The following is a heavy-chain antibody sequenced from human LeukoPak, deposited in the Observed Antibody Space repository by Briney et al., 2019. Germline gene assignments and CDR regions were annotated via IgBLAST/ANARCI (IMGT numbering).Heavy chain of an antibody. CDR1: GFTFSSYS. Sequence: PGGSLRLSCAASGFTFSSYSMNWVRQAPGKGLEWVSAISGSGGSTYYADSVKGRFTISRDNSKNTLYLQMNSLRAEDTAVYYCAKFRLPGYSSGWYYFDYWGQGTLVTVSS. V-gene: IGHV3-23*01. CDR3: AKFRLPGYSSGWYYFDY. D-gene: IGHD6-19*01. J-gene: IGHJ4*02. CDR2: ISGSGGST.